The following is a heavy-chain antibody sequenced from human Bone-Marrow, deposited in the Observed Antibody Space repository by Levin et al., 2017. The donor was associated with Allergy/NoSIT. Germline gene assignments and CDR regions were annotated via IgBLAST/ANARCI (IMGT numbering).Heavy chain of an antibody. J-gene: IGHJ3*02. CDR1: GYTFTSYY. V-gene: IGHV1-46*01. CDR3: ARDPNYDFFSWGAFDI. D-gene: IGHD3-3*01. Sequence: ASVKVSCKASGYTFTSYYMHWVRQAPGQGLEWMGIINPSGGSTSYAQKFQGRVTMTRDTSTSTVYMELSSLRSEDTAVYYCARDPNYDFFSWGAFDIWGQGTMVTVSS. CDR2: INPSGGST.